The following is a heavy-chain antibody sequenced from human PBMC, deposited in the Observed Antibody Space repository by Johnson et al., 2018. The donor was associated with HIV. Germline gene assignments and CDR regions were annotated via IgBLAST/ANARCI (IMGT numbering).Heavy chain of an antibody. Sequence: QVQLVESGGGVVQPGRSLRLSCAASGFTFSNYGMHWVRQTPGKGLEWVAVIWYDGSNKYYADSVKGRFTISRDNSEKPLYVQMNRLRAEDTAVYYCARLRWGSGDPLHDAFDVWGQGTMVTVSS. D-gene: IGHD2-21*01. CDR2: IWYDGSNK. CDR3: ARLRWGSGDPLHDAFDV. CDR1: GFTFSNYG. V-gene: IGHV3-33*01. J-gene: IGHJ3*01.